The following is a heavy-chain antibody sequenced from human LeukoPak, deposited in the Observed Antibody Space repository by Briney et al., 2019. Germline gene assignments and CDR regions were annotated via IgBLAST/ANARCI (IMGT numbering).Heavy chain of an antibody. Sequence: GGSLRLSCAASGFTFSSYGVHWVRQAPGKGLEWVAFIRYDGSNKYYADSVKGRFTISRDNSKNTLYLQMNSLRAEDTAVYYCAKVSLEQLNWFDPWGQGTLVTVSS. D-gene: IGHD6-13*01. CDR1: GFTFSSYG. J-gene: IGHJ5*02. V-gene: IGHV3-30*02. CDR3: AKVSLEQLNWFDP. CDR2: IRYDGSNK.